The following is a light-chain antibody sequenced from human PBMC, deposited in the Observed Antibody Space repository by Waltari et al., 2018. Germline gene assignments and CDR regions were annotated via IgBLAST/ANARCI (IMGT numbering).Light chain of an antibody. CDR2: GAS. Sequence: DIQMTQSPSSLSASVGDRVTITCRASQTISTSLNWYQQKPGEAPQLLIYGASNLQSGVPSRFSASGSGTDFTLAINNLQPEDFATYSCQQSHSSPWTFGQGTKVEIK. J-gene: IGKJ1*01. CDR3: QQSHSSPWT. V-gene: IGKV1-39*01. CDR1: QTISTS.